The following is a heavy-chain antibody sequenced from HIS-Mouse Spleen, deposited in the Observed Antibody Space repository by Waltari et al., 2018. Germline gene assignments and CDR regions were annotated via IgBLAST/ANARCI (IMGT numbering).Heavy chain of an antibody. Sequence: QVQLQESGPGLVKPSETMSLTCTVSGYSISSGYYWGWIRQPPGKGLEWIGSIYHSGSTYYNPSHKSRVTMSVDTSKNQFSLKLSSVTAADTAVYYCARVKTWGQGTLVTVSS. J-gene: IGHJ5*02. CDR2: IYHSGST. CDR3: ARVKT. CDR1: GYSISSGYY. V-gene: IGHV4-38-2*02.